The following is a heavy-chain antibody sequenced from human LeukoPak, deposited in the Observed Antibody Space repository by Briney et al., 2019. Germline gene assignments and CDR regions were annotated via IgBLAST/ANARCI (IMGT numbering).Heavy chain of an antibody. CDR2: IYSGGST. CDR1: GFTVSSNY. V-gene: IGHV3-53*05. CDR3: AKDRCSNGVGCYYYYMDV. J-gene: IGHJ6*03. Sequence: GGSLRLSCAASGFTVSSNYMSWVRQAPGKGLEWVSIIYSGGSTFYADSVKGRFTISRDNAKNSLYLQMNSLRAEDTAVYYCAKDRCSNGVGCYYYYMDVWGKGTTVTISS. D-gene: IGHD2-8*01.